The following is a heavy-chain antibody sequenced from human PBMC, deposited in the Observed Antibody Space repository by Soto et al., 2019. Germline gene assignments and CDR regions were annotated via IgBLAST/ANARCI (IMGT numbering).Heavy chain of an antibody. D-gene: IGHD6-13*01. J-gene: IGHJ5*02. CDR3: ARALEGYSIRFDP. V-gene: IGHV4-31*03. Sequence: SETLSLTCTVSGGSISSGGYYWSWIRQHPGKGLEWIGYIYYSGGTYYNPSLKSRVTISVDTSKNQFSLKLSSVTAADTAVYYCARALEGYSIRFDPWGQGTLVTVS. CDR1: GGSISSGGYY. CDR2: IYYSGGT.